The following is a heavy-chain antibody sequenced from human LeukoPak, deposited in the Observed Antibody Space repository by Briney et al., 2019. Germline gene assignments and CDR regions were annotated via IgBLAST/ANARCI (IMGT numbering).Heavy chain of an antibody. Sequence: GGSLRLSCAASGFTFSSYGMHWVRQAPGKGLEWVAVILSDGSKEFYTDSVKGRFTISRDNSKNTLYLQMNSLRAEDTAVYYCARDPEGSHTGYWGQGTLVTVSS. CDR2: ILSDGSKE. CDR1: GFTFSSYG. V-gene: IGHV3-33*01. CDR3: ARDPEGSHTGY. D-gene: IGHD1-14*01. J-gene: IGHJ4*02.